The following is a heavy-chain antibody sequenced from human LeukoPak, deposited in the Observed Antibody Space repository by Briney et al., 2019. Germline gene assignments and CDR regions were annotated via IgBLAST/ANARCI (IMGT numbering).Heavy chain of an antibody. Sequence: PSETLSLTRTVSGGSISSYYWSWIRQPPGKGLEWIGYIYYSGSTNYNPSLKSRVTISVDTSKNQFSLKLSSVTAADTAVYYCARDRDYDAFDIWGQGTMVTVSS. CDR3: ARDRDYDAFDI. CDR1: GGSISSYY. D-gene: IGHD4-11*01. J-gene: IGHJ3*02. V-gene: IGHV4-59*01. CDR2: IYYSGST.